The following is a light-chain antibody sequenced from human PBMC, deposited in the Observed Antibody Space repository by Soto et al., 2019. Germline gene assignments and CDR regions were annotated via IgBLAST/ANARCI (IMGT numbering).Light chain of an antibody. Sequence: QSVLTQPPSVSGAPGQRVTISCTGSSSNIGAGYDVHWYQQLPGTAPKLLIYGNSNRPSGVPDRFSGSKSGTSASLAITGLQAEDEVDYYCQSYDSSLSGYVFGPGTKVTVL. CDR3: QSYDSSLSGYV. CDR1: SSNIGAGYD. V-gene: IGLV1-40*01. J-gene: IGLJ1*01. CDR2: GNS.